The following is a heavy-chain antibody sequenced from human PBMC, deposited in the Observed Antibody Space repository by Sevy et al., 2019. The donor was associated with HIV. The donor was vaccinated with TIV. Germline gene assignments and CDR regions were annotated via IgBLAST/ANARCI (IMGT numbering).Heavy chain of an antibody. J-gene: IGHJ4*02. CDR1: GFTFSSYA. CDR3: ARDADSSYEQGGDFDY. V-gene: IGHV3-30*04. D-gene: IGHD4-4*01. Sequence: GGSLRLSCAASGFTFSSYAMHWVRQAPGKGLEWVAVISYDGSNKYYADSVKGRFTISRDNSKNTLYLQMNSLRAEDTAVYYCARDADSSYEQGGDFDYWGQGTLVTVSS. CDR2: ISYDGSNK.